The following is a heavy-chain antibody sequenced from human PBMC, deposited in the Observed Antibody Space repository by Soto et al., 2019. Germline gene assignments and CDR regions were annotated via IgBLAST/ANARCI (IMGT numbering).Heavy chain of an antibody. J-gene: IGHJ4*02. Sequence: ASVKVSCKASGYTFTSYGISWVRQAPGQGLEWMGWISAYNGNTNYAQKLQGRVTMTTDTSTSTAYMELRSLRSDDTAVYYCARDRATTHPNKIAVAGYWGQGTLVTVSS. D-gene: IGHD6-19*01. CDR2: ISAYNGNT. V-gene: IGHV1-18*04. CDR3: ARDRATTHPNKIAVAGY. CDR1: GYTFTSYG.